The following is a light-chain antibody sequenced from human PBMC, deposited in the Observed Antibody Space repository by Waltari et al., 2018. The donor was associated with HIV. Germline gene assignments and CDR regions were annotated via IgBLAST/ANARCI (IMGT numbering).Light chain of an antibody. J-gene: IGLJ2*01. Sequence: QSVLTQPPSASGTPGQRVTISCSGSSPHILTNYLSWYKQFPGTAPELVVYHTNQRPLGVPDRFSGSKSGTSASLAISGLRSEDEADYYCAAWDDSLSAWLFGGGTRLNVL. CDR3: AAWDDSLSAWL. V-gene: IGLV1-47*01. CDR1: SPHILTNY. CDR2: HTN.